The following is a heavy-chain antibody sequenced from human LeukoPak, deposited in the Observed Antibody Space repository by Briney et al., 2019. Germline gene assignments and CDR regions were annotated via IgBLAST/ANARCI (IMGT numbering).Heavy chain of an antibody. CDR3: AKGSARDYYDQSGDY. V-gene: IGHV3-43*02. Sequence: PGGSLRLSCAASGFTFDDYAMHWVRQAPGKGLESVSLISGDGGSTYYADSAKGRFTISRDNSKNSLYLQMNSLRTEDTALYYCAKGSARDYYDQSGDYWGQGTLVTVSS. D-gene: IGHD3-22*01. CDR2: ISGDGGST. J-gene: IGHJ4*02. CDR1: GFTFDDYA.